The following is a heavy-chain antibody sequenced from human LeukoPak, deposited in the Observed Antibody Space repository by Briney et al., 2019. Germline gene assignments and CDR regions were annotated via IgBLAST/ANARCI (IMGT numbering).Heavy chain of an antibody. J-gene: IGHJ4*02. CDR1: GFTFSSYA. CDR2: ISGSGGST. Sequence: PGGSLRLSCAASGFTFSSYAMSWVRQAPGKGLEWVSAISGSGGSTYYADSVKGRFTISRDNSKNTLYLQMNSLRAEDTAVYYCAKDGYCSSTSCFPFDYWGQGTLVTVSS. V-gene: IGHV3-23*01. CDR3: AKDGYCSSTSCFPFDY. D-gene: IGHD2-2*03.